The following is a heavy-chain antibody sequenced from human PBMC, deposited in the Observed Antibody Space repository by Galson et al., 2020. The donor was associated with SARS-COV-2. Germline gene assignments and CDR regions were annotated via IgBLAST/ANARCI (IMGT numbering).Heavy chain of an antibody. CDR3: ARRGPIVSEAFDI. J-gene: IGHJ3*02. CDR2: INPNSGDT. CDR1: GYTFIGYY. D-gene: IGHD2-21*01. V-gene: IGHV1-2*02. Sequence: ASVKVSCKASGYTFIGYYMHWVRQAPGQGLELMGWINPNSGDTNYAQKFRGRVTMTRDTSISTAYMELTRLTSDDTAVYYCARRGPIVSEAFDIWGQGTMVTVPS.